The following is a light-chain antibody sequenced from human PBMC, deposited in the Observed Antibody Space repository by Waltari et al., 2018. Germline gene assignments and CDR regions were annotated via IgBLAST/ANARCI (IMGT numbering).Light chain of an antibody. V-gene: IGLV2-14*01. CDR1: SSDVGFYDF. CDR3: SSYTRRSYWV. J-gene: IGLJ3*02. Sequence: QSALTQPASVSGSPGQSITISCTGTSSDVGFYDFVSWFQQHPGKAPKVMIYKVNNRPSGVCNRFSGSKSANTASLTISGLQAEDGADYYCSSYTRRSYWVFGGGTQLTVL. CDR2: KVN.